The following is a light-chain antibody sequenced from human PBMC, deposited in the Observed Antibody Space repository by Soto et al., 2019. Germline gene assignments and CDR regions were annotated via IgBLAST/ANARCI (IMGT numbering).Light chain of an antibody. CDR3: SSYTSSSTLEVV. Sequence: QSALTQPASVSGSPGQSITISCTGTSSDVGGYNYDSWYQQHPGKAPKLMIYDVSNRPSGVSNRFSGSKSGNTASLTISGLQAEDEADYYCSSYTSSSTLEVVFGGGTKLTVL. V-gene: IGLV2-14*01. J-gene: IGLJ2*01. CDR2: DVS. CDR1: SSDVGGYNY.